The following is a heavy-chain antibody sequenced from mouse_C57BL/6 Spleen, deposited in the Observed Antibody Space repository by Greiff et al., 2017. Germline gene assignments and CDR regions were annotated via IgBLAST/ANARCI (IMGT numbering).Heavy chain of an antibody. D-gene: IGHD2-5*01. V-gene: IGHV1-9*01. J-gene: IGHJ4*01. CDR3: TRSAYYSNLYAMDY. CDR1: GYTFTGYW. CDR2: ILPGSGST. Sequence: QVQLQQSGAELMKPGASVKLSCKATGYTFTGYWIEWVKQRPGHGLEWIGEILPGSGSTNYNEKFKGKATFTADTSSNTAYMQLSSLTNEDSALYYCTRSAYYSNLYAMDYWGQGTSVTVSS.